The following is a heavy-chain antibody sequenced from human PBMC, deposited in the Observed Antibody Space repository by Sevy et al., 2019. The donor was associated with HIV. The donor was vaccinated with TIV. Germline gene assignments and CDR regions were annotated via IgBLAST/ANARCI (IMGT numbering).Heavy chain of an antibody. CDR2: IRNTANNYAT. Sequence: GGSLRLSCVASGFTFSGSAIHWVRQASGKGLEWVGRIRNTANNYATAYSASVKGRFTVSRDDSTNTAYLQMNSLRTEDTAVYYCTKRDGGSDLGYWGQGTLVTVSS. V-gene: IGHV3-73*01. CDR3: TKRDGGSDLGY. J-gene: IGHJ4*02. CDR1: GFTFSGSA. D-gene: IGHD1-26*01.